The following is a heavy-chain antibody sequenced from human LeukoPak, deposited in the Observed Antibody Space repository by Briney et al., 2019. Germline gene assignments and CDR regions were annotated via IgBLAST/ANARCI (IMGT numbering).Heavy chain of an antibody. J-gene: IGHJ4*02. D-gene: IGHD6-13*01. CDR1: GGSIRSGDYS. V-gene: IGHV4-30-2*01. CDR3: ARGYSSSWWDY. CDR2: IYHSGST. Sequence: PSETLSLICAVSGGSIRSGDYSWNWIRQPPGKGLEWVGYIYHSGSTYYNPSLKSRVTISVDRSKNQFSLKLSSVTAADTAVYYCARGYSSSWWDYWGQGTLVTVSS.